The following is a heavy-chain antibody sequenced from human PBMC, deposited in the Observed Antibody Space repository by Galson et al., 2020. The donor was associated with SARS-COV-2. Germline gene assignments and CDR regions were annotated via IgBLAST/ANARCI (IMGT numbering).Heavy chain of an antibody. CDR3: ARGHWGRDY. J-gene: IGHJ4*02. D-gene: IGHD7-27*01. Sequence: GESLKISCVGSGFTFSSHWMSWVRQAPGQGLEWVADIKPDGSDKYYVDSVKGRFTIARDNAKNSVYLQMNSLGAGDTAVYYCARGHWGRDYWGQGSLVTVSS. V-gene: IGHV3-7*04. CDR2: IKPDGSDK. CDR1: GFTFSSHW.